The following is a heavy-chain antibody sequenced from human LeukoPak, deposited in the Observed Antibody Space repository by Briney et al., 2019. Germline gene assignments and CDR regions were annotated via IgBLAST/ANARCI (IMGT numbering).Heavy chain of an antibody. CDR2: ISAYNGNT. J-gene: IGHJ4*02. V-gene: IGHV1-18*01. CDR1: GGTFSSYA. Sequence: ASVKVSCKASGGTFSSYAISWVRQAPGQGLEWMGWISAYNGNTNYAQKLQGRVTMTTDTSTSTAYMELRSLRSDDTAVYYCARDRGYLWPFDYWGQGTLVTVSS. D-gene: IGHD6-25*01. CDR3: ARDRGYLWPFDY.